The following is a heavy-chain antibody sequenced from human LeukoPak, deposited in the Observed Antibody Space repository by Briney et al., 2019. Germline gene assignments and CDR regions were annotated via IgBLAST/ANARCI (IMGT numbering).Heavy chain of an antibody. D-gene: IGHD4-17*01. Sequence: PSETLSLTCTVSGGSISTNLYYWGWIRQPPGKDLEWIGSMLHSGKTYYNPSLKSRVTISVDTFKNQFSLDLSYVTAADAAVYYCSADDNGDHNWFDPWGQGTLVTVSS. J-gene: IGHJ5*02. V-gene: IGHV4-39*07. CDR2: MLHSGKT. CDR3: SADDNGDHNWFDP. CDR1: GGSISTNLYY.